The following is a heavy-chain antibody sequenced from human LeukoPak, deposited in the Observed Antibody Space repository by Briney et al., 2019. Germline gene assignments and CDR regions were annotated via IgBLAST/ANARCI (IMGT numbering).Heavy chain of an antibody. CDR1: GGSISSYY. Sequence: SETLSLTCTVSGGSISSYYWSWIRQPPGKGLEWIGYIYYSGSTNYNPSLKSRVTISVATSKNQFSLKLRSVTAADTAVYYCARVSGYDWESFYDYWGQGTLVTVSS. CDR2: IYYSGST. J-gene: IGHJ4*02. CDR3: ARVSGYDWESFYDY. D-gene: IGHD5-12*01. V-gene: IGHV4-59*01.